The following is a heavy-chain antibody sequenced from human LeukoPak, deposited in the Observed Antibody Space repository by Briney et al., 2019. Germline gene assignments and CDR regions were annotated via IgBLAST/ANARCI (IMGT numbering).Heavy chain of an antibody. D-gene: IGHD5-18*01. CDR3: ARSPEKTTRLQLWSRSGAHNWFDP. J-gene: IGHJ5*02. V-gene: IGHV1-69*04. CDR2: IIPIFGIA. Sequence: EASVKVSCKASGGTFSSYAISWVRQAPGQGLEWMGRIIPIFGIANYAQKFQGRVTITADKSTSTAYMELSSLRSEDTAVYYCARSPEKTTRLQLWSRSGAHNWFDPWGQGTLVTVSS. CDR1: GGTFSSYA.